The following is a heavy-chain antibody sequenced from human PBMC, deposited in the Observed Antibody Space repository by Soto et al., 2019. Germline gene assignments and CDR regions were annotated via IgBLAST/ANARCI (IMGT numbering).Heavy chain of an antibody. J-gene: IGHJ3*02. CDR3: ARGGSSDWQVAFDI. Sequence: SDARSVSWAGCDGYFSSYYWHWRGEAPGKGLGWIGKINYSGSNNYNPSLKSRVTISIDMSKNQVSLKLTSVTAADTAVYFCARGGSSDWQVAFDIWGQGTTVT. D-gene: IGHD6-19*01. CDR2: INYSGSN. CDR1: DGYFSSYY. V-gene: IGHV4-34*01.